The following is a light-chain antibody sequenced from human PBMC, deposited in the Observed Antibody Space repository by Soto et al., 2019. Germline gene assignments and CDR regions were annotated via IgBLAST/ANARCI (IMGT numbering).Light chain of an antibody. CDR2: SAS. V-gene: IGKV1-27*01. CDR1: RGIGNA. CDR3: QKYNTAPLT. Sequence: IQLTQSPSSLSASVGDRVTITCRPSRGIGNALAWYQQKPGTVPKLLIHSASTLQSGVPSRFSGSGYGTEFTLTISNLQPEDVATYYCQKYNTAPLTFGGGTKVDIK. J-gene: IGKJ4*01.